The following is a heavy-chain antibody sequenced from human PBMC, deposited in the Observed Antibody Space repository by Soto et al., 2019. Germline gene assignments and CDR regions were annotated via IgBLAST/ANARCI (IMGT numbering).Heavy chain of an antibody. CDR2: IGRSVTSM. CDR3: ASGQHESLGY. V-gene: IGHV3-48*03. Sequence: EVQLVQSGGGLVQPGGSLRLSCAVSGFTFSSYEMNWLRQAPGKGLEWVSYIGRSVTSMSYADSVKGRFTVSRDNAKNSLYLQMNSLRAEDTAVYYCASGQHESLGYWGQGTLVTVSS. CDR1: GFTFSSYE. J-gene: IGHJ4*02.